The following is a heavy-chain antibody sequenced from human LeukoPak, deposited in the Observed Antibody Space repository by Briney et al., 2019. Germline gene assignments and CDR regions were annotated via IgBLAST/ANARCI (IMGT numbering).Heavy chain of an antibody. CDR2: ISYDGSNK. V-gene: IGHV3-30-3*01. J-gene: IGHJ6*02. D-gene: IGHD3-10*01. CDR3: ARDPSFYGSGSYTYYGMDV. CDR1: GFTFSSYA. Sequence: GRSLRLSCAASGFTFSSYAMHWVRQAPGKGLEWVAVISYDGSNKYYADSVKGRFTISRDNSKNTLYLQMNSLRAEDTAVYYCARDPSFYGSGSYTYYGMDVWGQGTTVTVSS.